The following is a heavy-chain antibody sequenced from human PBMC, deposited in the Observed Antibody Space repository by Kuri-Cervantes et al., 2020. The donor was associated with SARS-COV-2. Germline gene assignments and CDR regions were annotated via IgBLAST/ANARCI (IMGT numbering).Heavy chain of an antibody. D-gene: IGHD3-3*01. Sequence: GGSLRLSCAASGFTFSSYSMNWVRQAPGKGLEWVSYISSSSSTIYYADSVKGRFTISRDNAKNSLYLQMNSLRAEDTAVYYCARRRFLEWTPFDYWGQGTLVTVSS. CDR3: ARRRFLEWTPFDY. J-gene: IGHJ4*02. CDR2: ISSSSSTI. CDR1: GFTFSSYS. V-gene: IGHV3-48*01.